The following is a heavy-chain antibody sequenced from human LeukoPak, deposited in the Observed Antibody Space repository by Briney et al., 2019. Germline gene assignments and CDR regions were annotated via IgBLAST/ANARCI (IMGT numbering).Heavy chain of an antibody. D-gene: IGHD5-18*01. CDR2: ISAHTGKT. J-gene: IGHJ4*02. Sequence: ASVKVSCKASGYTFSNYGISWVRQAPGQGLEWVGWISAHTGKTSYAQKVQGRVTMTTDTYTSTAYMVLWSRRPDDTAVYYCAREKYTYGRSFYFEFWGQGTLVSVSS. CDR3: AREKYTYGRSFYFEF. CDR1: GYTFSNYG. V-gene: IGHV1-18*01.